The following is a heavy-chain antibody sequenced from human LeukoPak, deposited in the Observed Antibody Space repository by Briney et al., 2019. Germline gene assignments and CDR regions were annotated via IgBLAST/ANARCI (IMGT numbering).Heavy chain of an antibody. Sequence: PGGSLRLSCAASGFNFRSQWMSWVRQAPGKGLEWVANIKEDGSAKSYVDSVRGRFTTSRDNAKNSLYLQMNSLRAEDTAVYYCACAVYWGQGTLVAVSS. CDR2: IKEDGSAK. V-gene: IGHV3-7*01. J-gene: IGHJ4*02. CDR3: ACAVY. CDR1: GFNFRSQW.